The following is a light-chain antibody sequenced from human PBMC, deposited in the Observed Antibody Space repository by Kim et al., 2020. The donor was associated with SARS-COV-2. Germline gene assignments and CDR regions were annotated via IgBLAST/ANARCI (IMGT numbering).Light chain of an antibody. CDR2: QAS. J-gene: IGKJ1*01. CDR1: QSINSW. CDR3: QHYNAYPWT. Sequence: ASIENTFTITCRASQSINSWLAWYQQKPGQAPKLLIYQASSLQSGVPSRFIGTGSGTQFTLIINSLQPDDFATYYCQHYNAYPWTFGQGTKVDIK. V-gene: IGKV1-5*03.